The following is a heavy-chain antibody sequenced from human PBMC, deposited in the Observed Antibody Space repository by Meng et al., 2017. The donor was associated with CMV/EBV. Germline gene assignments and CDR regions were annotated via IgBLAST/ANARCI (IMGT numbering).Heavy chain of an antibody. D-gene: IGHD6-13*01. J-gene: IGHJ4*02. CDR1: GFSLTTLGVG. Sequence: HNTVRVSCPTLVKTPQTLTLTCTFHGFSLTTLGVGVGWIRQPPGKALEWLALIYWDDDKRYSPSLKSRLTITQDTSKNQVVLTMTKMDPVDTATYYCARIAAAGRFDYWGQGTLVTVSS. V-gene: IGHV2-5*02. CDR3: ARIAAAGRFDY. CDR2: IYWDDDK.